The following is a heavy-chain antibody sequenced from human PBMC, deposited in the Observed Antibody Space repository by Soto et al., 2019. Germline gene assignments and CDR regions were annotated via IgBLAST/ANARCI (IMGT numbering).Heavy chain of an antibody. V-gene: IGHV1-18*04. D-gene: IGHD2-15*01. CDR3: ARDPRGCSGGSCYYYYYGMDV. CDR2: IIPIFGTA. CDR1: GYTFTGYY. J-gene: IGHJ6*02. Sequence: ASVKVSCKASGYTFTGYYMHWVRQAPGQGLEWMGGIIPIFGTANYAQKLQGRVTMTTDTFTSTAYMELRSLRSDDTAVYYCARDPRGCSGGSCYYYYYGMDVWGQGTTVTVSS.